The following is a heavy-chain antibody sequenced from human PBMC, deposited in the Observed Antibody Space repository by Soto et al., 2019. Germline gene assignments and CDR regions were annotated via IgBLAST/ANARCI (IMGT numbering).Heavy chain of an antibody. CDR2: TYYRSKWYN. CDR3: ARLYYDFWSGYQGAGAAFDI. D-gene: IGHD3-3*01. V-gene: IGHV6-1*01. Sequence: SQTLSLPCAISGDSVSSNSAAWNWIRQSPSRGLEWLGRTYYRSKWYNDYAESVQSQKTIIPDTSKSQFSLQLNSVTPEDTAVYYCARLYYDFWSGYQGAGAAFDIWGQGTMVTVSS. CDR1: GDSVSSNSAA. J-gene: IGHJ3*02.